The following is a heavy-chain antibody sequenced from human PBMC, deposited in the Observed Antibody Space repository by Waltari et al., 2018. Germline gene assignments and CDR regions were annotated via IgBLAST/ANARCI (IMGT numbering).Heavy chain of an antibody. Sequence: QVQLVESGGGVVLPGGALRLSCKASGVIFSRQDMNWVRQAPGMGLEWVSLIRFDGGQKFYADTVKGRFTVSRDNSRDTLHLHIESLRSDDTATYFCATQASISSPSFWGRGTLVTVSS. CDR2: IRFDGGQK. CDR3: ATQASISSPSF. CDR1: GVIFSRQD. D-gene: IGHD3-16*02. V-gene: IGHV3-30*02. J-gene: IGHJ4*02.